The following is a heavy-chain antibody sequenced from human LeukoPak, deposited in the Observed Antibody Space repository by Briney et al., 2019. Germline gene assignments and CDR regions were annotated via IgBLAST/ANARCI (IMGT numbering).Heavy chain of an antibody. CDR2: INGSGNAI. J-gene: IGHJ4*02. CDR3: ARASFSGHNVVNLDF. Sequence: GGSLRLSCAASGFIFNIYVMTWVRQAPGQGLEWMCYINGSGNAIYYTHTVQDRVTISRDNVKNTVSLQMTRLRVEDTAVYYCARASFSGHNVVNLDFWGRGTLVAVSS. CDR1: GFIFNIYV. D-gene: IGHD5-18*01. V-gene: IGHV3-48*03.